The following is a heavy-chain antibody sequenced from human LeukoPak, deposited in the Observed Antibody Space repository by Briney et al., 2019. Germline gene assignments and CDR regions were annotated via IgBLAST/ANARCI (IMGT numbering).Heavy chain of an antibody. CDR3: ARARIGGYCSSTSCYHFDY. V-gene: IGHV1-46*01. D-gene: IGHD2-2*01. J-gene: IGHJ4*02. Sequence: ASVKVSCKASGYTFTSYYMHWLRQAPGQGLEWMGIINPSGGSTSYAQKFQGRVTMTRDTSTSTVYMELSSLRSEDTAVYYCARARIGGYCSSTSCYHFDYWGQGTLVTVSS. CDR1: GYTFTSYY. CDR2: INPSGGST.